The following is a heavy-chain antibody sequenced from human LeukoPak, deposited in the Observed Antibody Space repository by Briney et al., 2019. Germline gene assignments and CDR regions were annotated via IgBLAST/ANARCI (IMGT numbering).Heavy chain of an antibody. CDR3: ARDRASFDY. CDR1: GGSISSGAYS. J-gene: IGHJ4*02. V-gene: IGHV4-30-4*07. Sequence: PSETLSLTCAVSGGSISSGAYSWSWIRQPPRKGLEWIGYVYYSGGTYYNPSLKSRVTISVDTSKNQFSLRLSSMTAADTAVYYCARDRASFDYWGQGTLVTVSS. D-gene: IGHD3-10*01. CDR2: VYYSGGT.